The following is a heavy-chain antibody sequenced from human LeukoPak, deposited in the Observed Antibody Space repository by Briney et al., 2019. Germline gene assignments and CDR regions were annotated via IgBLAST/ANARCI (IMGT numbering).Heavy chain of an antibody. CDR1: GGSISSSSYY. CDR2: IYYSGST. J-gene: IGHJ4*02. CDR3: ATLRSYGGTFDH. V-gene: IGHV4-39*01. Sequence: SQTLSLTCTVSGGSISSSSYYWGWIRQPPGKGLEWVGSIYYSGSTYYNPSLKSRVTISVDTSKNQFSLKLSSVTAADTAVYYCATLRSYGGTFDHWGQGTLVTVSS. D-gene: IGHD2-21*01.